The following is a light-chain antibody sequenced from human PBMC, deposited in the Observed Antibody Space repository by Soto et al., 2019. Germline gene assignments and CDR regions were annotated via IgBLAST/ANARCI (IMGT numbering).Light chain of an antibody. Sequence: ALTQPPSVSGSPGQSVTISCTGTSSDVGSFNRVSWYQQPPGTAPKLIIYEVTNRPSGVPVRFSGSKSANMASLTISGLQAEDEADYYCASYTTGRVGVFGGGTKLTVL. CDR1: SSDVGSFNR. V-gene: IGLV2-18*02. J-gene: IGLJ3*02. CDR3: ASYTTGRVGV. CDR2: EVT.